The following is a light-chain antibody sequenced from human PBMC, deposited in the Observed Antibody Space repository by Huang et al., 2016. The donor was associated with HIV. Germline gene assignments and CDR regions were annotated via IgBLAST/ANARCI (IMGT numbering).Light chain of an antibody. Sequence: RASQSVSGTYLAWYQQKPGQAPRLLIYGTSIRATGIPDRFSGSGSATDFTLTISRLEPEDFAVYYCQQYGTSPPSLTFGGGTKVEIK. V-gene: IGKV3-20*01. J-gene: IGKJ4*01. CDR2: GTS. CDR3: QQYGTSPPSLT. CDR1: QSVSGTY.